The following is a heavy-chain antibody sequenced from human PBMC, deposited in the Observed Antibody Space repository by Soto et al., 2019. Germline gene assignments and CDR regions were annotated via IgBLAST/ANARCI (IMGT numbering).Heavy chain of an antibody. D-gene: IGHD4-17*01. CDR2: IKIGGST. CDR3: ARAYDYRDPRDACET. V-gene: IGHV4-34*01. Sequence: SETLSLTCAVDGGSFSGYYWNWIRQSPGKGLQWIGKIKIGGSTYSNPSLKSRVTISADTSKNQFSPRVTSVTAADTAVYYCARAYDYRDPRDACETWGQGTMVT. J-gene: IGHJ3*02. CDR1: GGSFSGYY.